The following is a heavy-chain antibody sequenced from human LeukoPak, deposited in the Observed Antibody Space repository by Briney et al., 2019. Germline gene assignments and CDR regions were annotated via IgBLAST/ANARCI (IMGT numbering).Heavy chain of an antibody. CDR1: GFSFSASS. Sequence: PGGSLRLSCEASGFSFSASSMNWVRQAPGKGLEWVSSIFGDGPGLYYADSVKGRFTNSRDNGKNSVYLEMNSLRDDDTAVYYCTREGGSTDAGFWGQGTLVTVSS. J-gene: IGHJ4*02. CDR2: IFGDGPGL. CDR3: TREGGSTDAGF. D-gene: IGHD5/OR15-5a*01. V-gene: IGHV3-21*06.